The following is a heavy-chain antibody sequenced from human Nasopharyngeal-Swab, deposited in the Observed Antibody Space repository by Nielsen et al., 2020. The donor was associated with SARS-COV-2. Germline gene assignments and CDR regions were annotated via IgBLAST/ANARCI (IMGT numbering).Heavy chain of an antibody. CDR1: GFTFSNSG. D-gene: IGHD3-16*02. Sequence: GGSLRLSCAASGFTFSNSGMHWVRQAPGKGLEWVSYISSSSSTIYYADSVKGRFTISRDNAKNSLYLQMNSLRDEDTAVYYCAGRSYDYVWGTYRYPYFDYWGQGTLVTVSS. V-gene: IGHV3-48*02. CDR3: AGRSYDYVWGTYRYPYFDY. CDR2: ISSSSSTI. J-gene: IGHJ4*02.